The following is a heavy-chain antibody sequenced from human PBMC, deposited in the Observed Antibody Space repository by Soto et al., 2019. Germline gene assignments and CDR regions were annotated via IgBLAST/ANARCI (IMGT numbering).Heavy chain of an antibody. D-gene: IGHD2-2*01. CDR2: IYYSGST. CDR1: GGSISSYY. CDR3: ARPRQPYQLLPFDY. V-gene: IGHV4-59*08. Sequence: PSETLSLTCTVSGGSISSYYWSWIRQPPGKGLEWIGYIYYSGSTNYNPSLKSRVTISVDTSKNQFSLKLSSVTTADTAVYYCARPRQPYQLLPFDYWGQGTLVTVSS. J-gene: IGHJ4*02.